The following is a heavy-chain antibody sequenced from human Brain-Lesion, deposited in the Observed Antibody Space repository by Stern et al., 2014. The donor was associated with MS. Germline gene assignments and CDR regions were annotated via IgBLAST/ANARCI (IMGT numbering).Heavy chain of an antibody. CDR1: GGSVSSTSSA. CDR2: IYYSGNT. Sequence: VQLVESGPGLVKPSETLSLTCTVAGGSVSSTSSAWAWIRQPPGKGLEWIGTIYYSGNTYYSPSLKSRLPISLDTSQNQFSPPLSSVTAADTAVYYCAGEEDIRYCSGGSCTGNWFDPWGQGTLVTVSS. CDR3: AGEEDIRYCSGGSCTGNWFDP. D-gene: IGHD2-15*01. J-gene: IGHJ5*02. V-gene: IGHV4-39*01.